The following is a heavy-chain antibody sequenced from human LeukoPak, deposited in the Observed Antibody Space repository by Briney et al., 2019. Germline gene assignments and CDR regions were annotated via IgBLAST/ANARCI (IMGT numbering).Heavy chain of an antibody. CDR3: ARVEARPYYFDY. D-gene: IGHD5-24*01. V-gene: IGHV4-30-2*01. J-gene: IGHJ4*02. CDR1: GGSISSGGYY. Sequence: PSETLSLTCTVSGGSISSGGYYRRWIRKPPGKGLEWIGYIYHSGSTYYNPSLKSRVTISVDRSKNQFSLKLSSVTAADTAVYYCARVEARPYYFDYWGQGTLVTVSS. CDR2: IYHSGST.